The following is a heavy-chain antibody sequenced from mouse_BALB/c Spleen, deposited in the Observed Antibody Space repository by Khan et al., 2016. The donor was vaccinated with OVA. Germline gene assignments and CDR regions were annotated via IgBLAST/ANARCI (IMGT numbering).Heavy chain of an antibody. J-gene: IGHJ3*01. D-gene: IGHD1-1*01. CDR3: VNHGSSSAWFTY. V-gene: IGHV1-7*01. Sequence: LEVSGAELAKPGASVKMSCKASGYTFTKYWMHWVKQRPGQGLEWIGYINPSTGYTEYNQKFKDKATLTADKSSSTAYMQLSSLTSEDSAVYYCVNHGSSSAWFTYWGQGTLVTVSA. CDR1: GYTFTKYW. CDR2: INPSTGYT.